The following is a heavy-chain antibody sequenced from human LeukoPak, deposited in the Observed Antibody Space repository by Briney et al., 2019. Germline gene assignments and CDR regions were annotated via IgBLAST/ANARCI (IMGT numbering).Heavy chain of an antibody. Sequence: GGSLRLSCAASGLTFTTYWMSWVRQAPGKGMEWVANIKQDGSEKYYVDTVNGRFTVSRDNTKNSVYLQMNSLRADDTAMYYCARGFVGITYWGQGTLVTVSS. V-gene: IGHV3-7*01. J-gene: IGHJ4*02. CDR2: IKQDGSEK. CDR3: ARGFVGITY. CDR1: GLTFTTYW. D-gene: IGHD1-26*01.